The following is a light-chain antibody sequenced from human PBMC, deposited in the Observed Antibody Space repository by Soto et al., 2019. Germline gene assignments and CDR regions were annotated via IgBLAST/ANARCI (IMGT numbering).Light chain of an antibody. CDR1: SSLLSISNNKDH. Sequence: DIILTQSPDSLAVSLGERATINCKSSSSLLSISNNKDHLAWYPQRPGQPPKLLLNWASIRESGVPDRFSGSGSGTAFTLAITTVQPEDAAVYICQQYYDLPPFGQGPKVQVK. CDR3: QQYYDLPP. CDR2: WAS. V-gene: IGKV4-1*01. J-gene: IGKJ1*01.